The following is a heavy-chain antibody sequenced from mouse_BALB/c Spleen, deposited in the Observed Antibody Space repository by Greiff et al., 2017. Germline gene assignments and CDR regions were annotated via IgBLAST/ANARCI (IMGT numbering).Heavy chain of an antibody. J-gene: IGHJ2*01. V-gene: IGHV1-9*01. CDR1: GYTFSSYW. CDR2: ILPGSGST. D-gene: IGHD2-1*01. Sequence: VQLQQSGAELMKPGASVKISCKATGYTFSSYWIEWVKQRPGHGLEWIGEILPGSGSTNYNEKFKGKATFTADTSSNKAYMQLSSLTSEDSAVYYCAIWALHFDDWGQGTTLTVSS. CDR3: AIWALHFDD.